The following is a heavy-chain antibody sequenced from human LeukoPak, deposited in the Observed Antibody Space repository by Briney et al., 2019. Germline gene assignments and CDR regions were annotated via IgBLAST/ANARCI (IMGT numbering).Heavy chain of an antibody. CDR3: ARVGYYGSGSYARRSYRGDWFDP. J-gene: IGHJ5*02. Sequence: ASLKVSCKASGYTFTGYYIHWVRQAPGQGLEWMGWMNPNSGNTGYAQKFQGRVTITRNTSISTAYMELSSLRSEDTAVYYCARVGYYGSGSYARRSYRGDWFDPWGQGTLVTVSS. V-gene: IGHV1-8*03. D-gene: IGHD3-10*01. CDR1: GYTFTGYY. CDR2: MNPNSGNT.